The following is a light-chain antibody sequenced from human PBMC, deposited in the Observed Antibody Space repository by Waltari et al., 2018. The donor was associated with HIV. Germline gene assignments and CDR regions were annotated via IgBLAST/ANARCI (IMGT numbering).Light chain of an antibody. J-gene: IGLJ3*02. CDR2: EVT. V-gene: IGLV2-14*01. CDR3: MSYISSATPE. CDR1: SSALDDYKS. Sequence: QSALTQPASVSGSPGQSISSSGTGTSSALDDYKSVSWYQHHPGTAPKLIIYEVTNRPSGVSNRFSGSKSGHTASLTISGLQAEDEADYFCMSYISSATPEFGGGTKVTVL.